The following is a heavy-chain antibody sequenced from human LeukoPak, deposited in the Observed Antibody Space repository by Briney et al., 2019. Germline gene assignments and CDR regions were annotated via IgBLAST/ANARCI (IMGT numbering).Heavy chain of an antibody. D-gene: IGHD6-13*01. CDR3: VKDMGSSSWFIWGAFDI. CDR2: ISWNSGSI. CDR1: GFTFDDYA. V-gene: IGHV3-9*01. J-gene: IGHJ3*02. Sequence: GGSLRLSCAASGFTFDDYAMHWVRQAPGKGLEWVSGISWNSGSIGYADSVKGRFTISRDNAKNSLYLQMNSLRAEDTALYYCVKDMGSSSWFIWGAFDIWGQGTMVTVSS.